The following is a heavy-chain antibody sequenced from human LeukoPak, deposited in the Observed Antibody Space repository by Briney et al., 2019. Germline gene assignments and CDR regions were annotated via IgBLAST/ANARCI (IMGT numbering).Heavy chain of an antibody. CDR2: IYYSGST. J-gene: IGHJ3*02. CDR3: ARGDRPYYYDSSGYYYPSFAFDI. V-gene: IGHV4-59*01. CDR1: GGSISSYY. D-gene: IGHD3-22*01. Sequence: SETLSLTCTVSGGSISSYYWSWIRQPPGKGLEWIGYIYYSGSTNYNPSLKSRVTISVDTSKNQFSLKLSSVTAADTAVYYCARGDRPYYYDSSGYYYPSFAFDIWGQGTMVTVSS.